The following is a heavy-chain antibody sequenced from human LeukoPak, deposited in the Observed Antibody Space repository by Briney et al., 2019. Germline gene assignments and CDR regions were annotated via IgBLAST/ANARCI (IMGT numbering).Heavy chain of an antibody. Sequence: GGSLRLSCAASGFTFSSYEMNWVRQAPGKGLEWVSYISSSGSTIYYADSVKGRFTISRDNAKNSLYLQMNSLRAEDTAVYYCARDGFSSGWYSYFDYWGQGTLVTVSS. CDR2: ISSSGSTI. J-gene: IGHJ4*02. CDR1: GFTFSSYE. CDR3: ARDGFSSGWYSYFDY. D-gene: IGHD6-19*01. V-gene: IGHV3-48*03.